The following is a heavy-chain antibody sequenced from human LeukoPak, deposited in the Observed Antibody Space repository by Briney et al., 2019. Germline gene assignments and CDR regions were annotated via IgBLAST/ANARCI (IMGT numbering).Heavy chain of an antibody. CDR2: IYYSGTT. V-gene: IGHV4-59*01. J-gene: IGHJ4*02. Sequence: PSETLSLTCTVSGDSISSYYWSWIRQPPGKGLEWIGYIYYSGTTNYNPSLKSRITTSVDTSKKQLSLKLSSVTAADTAMYYCATSTVSSGSYYFDYWGQGTLVTVSS. CDR1: GDSISSYY. D-gene: IGHD1-26*01. CDR3: ATSTVSSGSYYFDY.